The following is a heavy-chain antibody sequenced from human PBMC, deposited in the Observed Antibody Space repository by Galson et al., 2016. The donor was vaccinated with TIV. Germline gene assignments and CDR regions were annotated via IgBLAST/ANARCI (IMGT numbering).Heavy chain of an antibody. V-gene: IGHV6-1*01. J-gene: IGHJ4*02. Sequence: CAISGDSVSTDSAAWNWIRQSPSRGLEWLGRTYYRSKWYSDYAVAVKSRITITPDTSKNQFSLQLTSVTPEDTAVYYCARATPAGFGVVMTLDYWGQGTLVTVSS. CDR2: TYYRSKWYS. CDR3: ARATPAGFGVVMTLDY. D-gene: IGHD2-21*01. CDR1: GDSVSTDSAA.